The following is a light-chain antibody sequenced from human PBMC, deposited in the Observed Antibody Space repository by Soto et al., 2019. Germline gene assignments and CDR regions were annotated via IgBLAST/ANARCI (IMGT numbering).Light chain of an antibody. CDR3: QQYNNWPPVLT. Sequence: EIVLTQSPATLSLSPGERAALSCSASQSIDCYVAWFQQKPGQPPRLLIYDASTRATGIPARFSGSGSGTEFILTISSLQSEDFGVYYCQQYNNWPPVLTFGQGTKVDIK. V-gene: IGKV3D-15*01. CDR2: DAS. J-gene: IGKJ1*01. CDR1: QSIDCY.